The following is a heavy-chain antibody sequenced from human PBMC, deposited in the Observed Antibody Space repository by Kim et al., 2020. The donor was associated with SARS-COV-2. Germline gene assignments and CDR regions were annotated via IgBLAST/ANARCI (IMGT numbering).Heavy chain of an antibody. CDR2: ISGTDNTI. CDR1: GFIFESYE. CDR3: ARKRPYTTFFDP. D-gene: IGHD3-16*01. V-gene: IGHV3-48*03. J-gene: IGHJ5*02. Sequence: GGSLRLSCAASGFIFESYEMNWLRQAPGKGLEWVSFISGTDNTIYYADPVKGRFTISRDNADNLVYLQMNSLRYEDKAVYYCARKRPYTTFFDPWGEGALITVSS.